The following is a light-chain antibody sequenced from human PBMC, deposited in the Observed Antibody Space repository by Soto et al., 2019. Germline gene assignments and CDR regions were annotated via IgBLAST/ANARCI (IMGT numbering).Light chain of an antibody. CDR1: QSVSSN. CDR3: QQYKNYPWT. V-gene: IGKV3-15*01. Sequence: EIVMTQSPATLSVSPGERATLSCRASQSVSSNLAWYQQKPGQAPRLLIYGASTRATGIPSRFSGTGSGTDFTLTIISLQPEDVGTYYCQQYKNYPWTCGQGTKV. J-gene: IGKJ1*01. CDR2: GAS.